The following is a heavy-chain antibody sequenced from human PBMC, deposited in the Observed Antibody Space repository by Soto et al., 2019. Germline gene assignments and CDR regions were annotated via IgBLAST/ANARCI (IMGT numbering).Heavy chain of an antibody. CDR3: ARTKCSGGSCYSWSPDX. J-gene: IGHJ4*02. CDR2: RYYSEST. V-gene: IGHV4-31*03. D-gene: IGHD2-15*01. Sequence: SETLSLTCTVSGGSITTGGYYWSWIRQLPGKGLEWIGHRYYSESTYYNPSLKSRVSISLDTSKNQFSLKLSFVTAADTAMYYCARTKCSGGSCYSWSPDXWGQGTPLTVSX. CDR1: GGSITTGGYY.